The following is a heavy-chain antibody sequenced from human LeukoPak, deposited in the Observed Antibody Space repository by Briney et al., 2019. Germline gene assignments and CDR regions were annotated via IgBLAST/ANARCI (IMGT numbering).Heavy chain of an antibody. V-gene: IGHV1-18*01. CDR1: GYTFTSYG. D-gene: IGHD3-22*01. J-gene: IGHJ4*02. CDR3: ARDSPSTRKYYDSSGYYFGGRYFDY. Sequence: ASVKVSCKASGYTFTSYGISWVRQAPGQGLEWMGWISAYNGNTNYAQKLQGRVTMTTDTSTSTAYMELRSLRSDDTAVYYCARDSPSTRKYYDSSGYYFGGRYFDYWGQGTLVTVSS. CDR2: ISAYNGNT.